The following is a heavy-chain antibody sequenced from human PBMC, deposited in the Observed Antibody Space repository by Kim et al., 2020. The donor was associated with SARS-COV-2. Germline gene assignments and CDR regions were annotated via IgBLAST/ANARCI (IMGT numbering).Heavy chain of an antibody. CDR1: GFTFDDYA. CDR3: VRGRQWLIKN. D-gene: IGHD6-19*01. V-gene: IGHV3-43*02. J-gene: IGHJ4*02. CDR2: ISRDGGEI. Sequence: GSLRLSCAASGFTFDDYAIQWVRQVPGKGLEWVSLISRDGGEIKYADSVKGRFTISRDNSKKSVYLQMNSLRSEDTALYYCVRGRQWLIKNWGQGTQVTVSS.